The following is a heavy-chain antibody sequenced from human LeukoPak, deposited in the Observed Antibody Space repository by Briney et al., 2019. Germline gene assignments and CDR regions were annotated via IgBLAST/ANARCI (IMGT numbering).Heavy chain of an antibody. V-gene: IGHV3-7*03. CDR2: IKQDGSEK. J-gene: IGHJ4*02. D-gene: IGHD2-2*01. Sequence: GGSLRLSCAASGFTFSSYWMSWVRQAPGKGLEWVANIKQDGSEKYYVDSVKGRFTISRDNDKNSLYLQINSLRAEDTAVYYCARVGQLRHYYFDYWGQGTLVTVSS. CDR3: ARVGQLRHYYFDY. CDR1: GFTFSSYW.